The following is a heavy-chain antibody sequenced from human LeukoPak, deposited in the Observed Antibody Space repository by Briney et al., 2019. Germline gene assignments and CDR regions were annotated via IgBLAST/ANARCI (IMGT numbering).Heavy chain of an antibody. CDR1: GYTFTSHD. J-gene: IGHJ4*02. Sequence: SVKVSCKASGYTFTSHDINWVRQATGQGLEWMGWVNPNSGNTGYAQKFQGRVTMTRNTATSTVYMDLSSLTSDDTAVYYCARRSDDYDSSAYYHWGLGTLVTVSS. D-gene: IGHD3-22*01. V-gene: IGHV1-8*01. CDR3: ARRSDDYDSSAYYH. CDR2: VNPNSGNT.